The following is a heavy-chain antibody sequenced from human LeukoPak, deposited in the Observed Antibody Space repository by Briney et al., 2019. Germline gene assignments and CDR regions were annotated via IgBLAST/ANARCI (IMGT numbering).Heavy chain of an antibody. CDR3: ARGAPPPPYYDILTGYFFQH. CDR1: GGSISSGDYY. V-gene: IGHV4-30-4*01. Sequence: PSETLSLTCTVSGGSISSGDYYWSWIRQPPGKGLEWIGYIYYSGSTYYNPSLKSRVTISVDTSKNQFSLKLGSVTAADTAVYYCARGAPPPPYYDILTGYFFQHWGQGTLVTVSS. D-gene: IGHD3-9*01. J-gene: IGHJ1*01. CDR2: IYYSGST.